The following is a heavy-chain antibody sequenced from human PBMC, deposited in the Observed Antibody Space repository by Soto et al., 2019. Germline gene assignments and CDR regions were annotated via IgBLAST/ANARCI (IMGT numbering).Heavy chain of an antibody. J-gene: IGHJ5*02. V-gene: IGHV3-30*18. D-gene: IGHD6-19*01. CDR2: ISSDGSSS. Sequence: QVKLVESGGGVVQSGGSRRLSCEASGFRFSSYSIHWVRQAPGKGLEWVAVISSDGSSSDFADSVKGRFAISRYNSRKNTVDRQMNNLRPDDTAVYYCAKPRSSLQWPPFDPWGHGTLVSVSS. CDR3: AKPRSSLQWPPFDP. CDR1: GFRFSSYS.